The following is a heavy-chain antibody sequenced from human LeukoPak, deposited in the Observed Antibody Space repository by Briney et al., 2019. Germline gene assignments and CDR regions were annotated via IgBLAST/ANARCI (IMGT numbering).Heavy chain of an antibody. J-gene: IGHJ4*02. V-gene: IGHV3-23*01. Sequence: GGSLRLSCAASGFTFSNYAMSWVRQAPGKGLERVSAISGGGGGTYYADSVKGRFTISRDNSKNTLYLQMNSLRAEDTAVYYCARGYDSSGNGGNWGQGTLVTVSS. CDR2: ISGGGGGT. CDR3: ARGYDSSGNGGN. D-gene: IGHD3-22*01. CDR1: GFTFSNYA.